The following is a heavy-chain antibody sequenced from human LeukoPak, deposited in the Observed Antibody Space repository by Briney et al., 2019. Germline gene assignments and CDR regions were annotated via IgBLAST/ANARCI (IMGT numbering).Heavy chain of an antibody. J-gene: IGHJ6*02. V-gene: IGHV3-11*04. D-gene: IGHD2-2*01. CDR3: ARGYCSSTSCYVRDYYGLDV. CDR1: GFTFSDYY. CDR2: ISSSGSML. Sequence: GGSLRLSCTVSGFTFSDYYMSWVRQAPGKGLEWVSYISSSGSMLHYADSVEGRFTISRDNAKNSLYLQMNSLRAEDTAVYYCARGYCSSTSCYVRDYYGLDVWGQGTTVTVSS.